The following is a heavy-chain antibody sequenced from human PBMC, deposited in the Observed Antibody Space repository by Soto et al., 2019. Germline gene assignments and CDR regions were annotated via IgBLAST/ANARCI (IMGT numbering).Heavy chain of an antibody. CDR3: ATINRWGSSPDAFDI. D-gene: IGHD3-16*01. J-gene: IGHJ3*02. CDR2: FDPEDGET. Sequence: ASVKVSCKVSGYTLTELSMHWVRQAPGKGLEWMGGFDPEDGETIYAQKFQGRVTMTEDTSTDTAYMELSSLRSEDTAVYYCATINRWGSSPDAFDIWGQGTMVTVSS. CDR1: GYTLTELS. V-gene: IGHV1-24*01.